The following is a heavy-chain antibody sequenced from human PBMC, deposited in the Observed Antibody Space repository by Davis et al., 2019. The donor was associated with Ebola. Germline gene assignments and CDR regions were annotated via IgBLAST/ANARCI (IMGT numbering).Heavy chain of an antibody. CDR2: ISPGDSDT. J-gene: IGHJ6*02. Sequence: GESLKISCTDSGNSFTSHWIGWVRQMPGKGLEWLVIISPGDSDTKYSPSFEGPVTISVDQSITTAYLQWSSLKASDTAMYYCARLSSNSWFYGMDVWGQGTTVTVSS. V-gene: IGHV5-51*01. D-gene: IGHD6-13*01. CDR1: GNSFTSHW. CDR3: ARLSSNSWFYGMDV.